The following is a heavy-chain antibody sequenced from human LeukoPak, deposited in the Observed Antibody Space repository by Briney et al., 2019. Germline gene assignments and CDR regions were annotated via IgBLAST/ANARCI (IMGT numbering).Heavy chain of an antibody. V-gene: IGHV4-34*01. D-gene: IGHD2-8*01. Sequence: SETLSLTCAVYGGSFSGYYWSWIRQPPGKGLEWIGEINHSGSTNYNPSLKSRVTISVDTSKNQFSLKLSSVTAADTAVYYCARGSRLTKPYYYYYNMDVWGKGTTVTVSS. CDR2: INHSGST. CDR1: GGSFSGYY. CDR3: ARGSRLTKPYYYYYNMDV. J-gene: IGHJ6*03.